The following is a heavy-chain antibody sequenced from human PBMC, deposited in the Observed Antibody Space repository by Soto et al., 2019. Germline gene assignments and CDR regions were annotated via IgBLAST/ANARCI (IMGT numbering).Heavy chain of an antibody. Sequence: GGSLRLSCAASGFTFSSYAMSWVRQAPGKGLEWVSAISGSGGSKYYADSVKGRFTISRDNSKNTLYLQMNSLRAEDTAVYYCAKGSITMVRGVTACFDYWGQGTLVTVSS. V-gene: IGHV3-23*01. J-gene: IGHJ4*02. D-gene: IGHD3-10*01. CDR2: ISGSGGSK. CDR1: GFTFSSYA. CDR3: AKGSITMVRGVTACFDY.